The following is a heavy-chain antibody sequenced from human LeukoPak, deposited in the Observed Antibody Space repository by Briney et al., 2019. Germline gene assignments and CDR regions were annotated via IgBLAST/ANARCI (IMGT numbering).Heavy chain of an antibody. CDR2: IKSKTDGGTT. CDR1: GFTFSNAW. Sequence: GGSLRLSCAASGFTFSNAWMSWVRQAPGKGREWVGRIKSKTDGGTTDYAAPVKGRFTISRDDSKNTLYLQMNSLKTEDTAVYYCTTLPDQGYDAFDIWGQGTMVTVSS. D-gene: IGHD1-14*01. V-gene: IGHV3-15*01. J-gene: IGHJ3*02. CDR3: TTLPDQGYDAFDI.